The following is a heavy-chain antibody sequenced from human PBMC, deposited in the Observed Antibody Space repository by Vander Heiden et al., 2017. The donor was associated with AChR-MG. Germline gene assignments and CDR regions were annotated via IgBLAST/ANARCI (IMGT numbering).Heavy chain of an antibody. V-gene: IGHV3-21*01. Sequence: EVQLVESGGGLVKPGGSLRLSCAASGFTFRSYSMNWVRQAPGKGLEWVSSISSSSSYIYYADSVKGRFTISRDNAKNSLYLQMNSLRAEDTAVYYCARDGHYYDSSGYYSRSLDYWGQGTLVTVSS. D-gene: IGHD3-22*01. CDR3: ARDGHYYDSSGYYSRSLDY. CDR2: ISSSSSYI. CDR1: GFTFRSYS. J-gene: IGHJ4*02.